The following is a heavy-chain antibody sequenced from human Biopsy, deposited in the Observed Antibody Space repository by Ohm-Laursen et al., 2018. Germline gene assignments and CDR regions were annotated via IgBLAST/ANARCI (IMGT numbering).Heavy chain of an antibody. Sequence: GSSVKVSCKASGFSFTGYYIHWVRQAPGQGLKWMGWISPKSGGTNYAQKFQGNITMTKNTSMSTAYMEMSRLRSDDTAVYYCALQSVAQMKNFDYWGQGTLVTVSS. CDR3: ALQSVAQMKNFDY. J-gene: IGHJ4*02. CDR1: GFSFTGYY. D-gene: IGHD6-19*01. V-gene: IGHV1-2*02. CDR2: ISPKSGGT.